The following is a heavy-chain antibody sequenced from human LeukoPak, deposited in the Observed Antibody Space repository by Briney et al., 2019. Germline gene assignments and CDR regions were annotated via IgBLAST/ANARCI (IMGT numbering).Heavy chain of an antibody. J-gene: IGHJ4*02. D-gene: IGHD6-19*01. CDR2: ISSSGSTI. CDR1: GFTFSSYE. Sequence: GGSLRLSCAASGFTFSSYEMNWVRRAPGKGLEWVSYISSSGSTIYYADSVKGRFTISRDNAKDSLYLQMNSLRAEDTAVYYCARDSGSGWSDYFDYWGQGTLVTVSS. V-gene: IGHV3-48*03. CDR3: ARDSGSGWSDYFDY.